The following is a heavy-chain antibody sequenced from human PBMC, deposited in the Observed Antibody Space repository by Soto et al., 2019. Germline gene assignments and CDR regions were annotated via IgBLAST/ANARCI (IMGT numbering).Heavy chain of an antibody. CDR1: GFTFSSYA. J-gene: IGHJ4*02. V-gene: IGHV3-64D*06. CDR2: IRGNGDPP. CDR3: VKSRGGNNFDFFD. Sequence: VQLVESGGGLVQPGGSLRLSCSASGFTFSSYAMHWVRQAPGKGLEYVSGIRGNGDPPFYADSVKGRFTISRDNSRNTLYLQMSSLGADDTAVYYCVKSRGGNNFDFFDWGQGALVTVSS. D-gene: IGHD5-12*01.